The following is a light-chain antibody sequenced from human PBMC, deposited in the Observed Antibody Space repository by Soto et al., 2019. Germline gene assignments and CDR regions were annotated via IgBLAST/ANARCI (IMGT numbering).Light chain of an antibody. CDR2: GAS. V-gene: IGKV3-20*01. CDR3: QQYGSSPPYT. Sequence: EIVLTQSPGTLSLSPGEGSTLSCRASQSVSSNHLAWYQQKPGQAPRLLSFGASSRASDIPDRFSGSGSGTDFTLTISRLEPEDFAVYYCQQYGSSPPYTFGQGTKLEIK. J-gene: IGKJ2*01. CDR1: QSVSSNH.